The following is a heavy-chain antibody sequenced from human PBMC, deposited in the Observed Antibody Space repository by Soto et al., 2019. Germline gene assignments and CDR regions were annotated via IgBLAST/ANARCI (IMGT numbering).Heavy chain of an antibody. D-gene: IGHD4-4*01. CDR2: IYSGGST. J-gene: IGHJ6*03. CDR1: GFTVSSNY. CDR3: ARAATVTTFSFPDYYYYYFMDV. Sequence: GGSLRLSCAASGFTVSSNYISWARQAPGKGLEWVSVIYSGGSTYYADSVKGRFTISRDNSKNTLYLQMNSLRAEDTAVYYCARAATVTTFSFPDYYYYYFMDVWGKGTTVTVSS. V-gene: IGHV3-66*01.